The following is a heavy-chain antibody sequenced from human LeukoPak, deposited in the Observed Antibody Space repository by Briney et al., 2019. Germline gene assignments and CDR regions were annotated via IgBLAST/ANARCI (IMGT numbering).Heavy chain of an antibody. CDR1: GGSISSYY. V-gene: IGHV4-4*07. CDR3: ARDSYDSSGYYYVGY. Sequence: PSETLSLTCTVSGGSISSYYWSWIRRPAGKGLEWIGRIYTSGSTNYNPSLKSRVTMSVDTSKNQFSLKLSSVTAADTAVYYCARDSYDSSGYYYVGYWGQGTLVTVSS. CDR2: IYTSGST. D-gene: IGHD3-22*01. J-gene: IGHJ4*02.